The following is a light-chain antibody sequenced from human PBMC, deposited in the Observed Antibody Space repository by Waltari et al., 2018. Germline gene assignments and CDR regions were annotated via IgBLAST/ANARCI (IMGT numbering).Light chain of an antibody. CDR1: HRISSW. CDR2: EAS. CDR3: QQYNTYPYT. Sequence: DIQMTQSPSTLSASVGDRVTITCRASHRISSWLAWYQQKPGKAPNLLIYEASSLQSGDSSRFSGSGSGTEFTLTINSLQPDDFATYYCQQYNTYPYTFGQGTKLEI. J-gene: IGKJ2*01. V-gene: IGKV1-5*03.